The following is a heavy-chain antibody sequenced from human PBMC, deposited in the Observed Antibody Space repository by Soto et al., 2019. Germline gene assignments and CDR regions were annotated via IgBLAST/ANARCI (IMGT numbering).Heavy chain of an antibody. CDR1: GYSFTSYW. Sequence: PGESLKISCKGSGYSFTSYWIGWVRQMPGKGLEWMGIIYPGDSDTRYSPSFQGQVTISADKSISTAYLQWSSLKASDTAMYYCAREPEHYNYGMDVWGKGTTVTVSS. CDR2: IYPGDSDT. CDR3: AREPEHYNYGMDV. V-gene: IGHV5-51*01. J-gene: IGHJ6*04.